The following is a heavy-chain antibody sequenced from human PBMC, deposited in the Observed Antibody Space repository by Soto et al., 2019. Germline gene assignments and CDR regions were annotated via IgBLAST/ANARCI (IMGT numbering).Heavy chain of an antibody. CDR3: ARGVYGSGNYYTGPSAFDI. Sequence: QVQLEQSGAEVKKPGSSVKVSCKASGGTLSDHGVAWLRQAPGQGLEWMGGTIPVFNTAKYAQKVQGRVTVSAHKSTNIASRELSSLISEDTAFYFCARGVYGSGNYYTGPSAFDIWGQGTMVIVSS. CDR2: TIPVFNTA. CDR1: GGTLSDHG. J-gene: IGHJ3*02. V-gene: IGHV1-69*06. D-gene: IGHD3-10*01.